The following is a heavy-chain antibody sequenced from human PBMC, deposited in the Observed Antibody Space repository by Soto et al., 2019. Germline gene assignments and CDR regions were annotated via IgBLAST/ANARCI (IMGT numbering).Heavy chain of an antibody. Sequence: GASVKVSCKASAYTFTSYGITWVRQAPGQGLEWVGWISAYNGNSNHAQKYEGRVTMTTDTSTSTAYMELSSLRAEDTAVYYCSRIYCCGGNCYFNGFDPWGQGTLVTVSS. D-gene: IGHD2-15*01. CDR3: SRIYCCGGNCYFNGFDP. CDR1: AYTFTSYG. J-gene: IGHJ5*02. CDR2: ISAYNGNS. V-gene: IGHV1-18*04.